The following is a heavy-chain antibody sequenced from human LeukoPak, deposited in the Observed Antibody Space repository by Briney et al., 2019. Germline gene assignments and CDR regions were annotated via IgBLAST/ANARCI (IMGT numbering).Heavy chain of an antibody. CDR1: GFTFGGYW. V-gene: IGHV3-7*01. J-gene: IGHJ4*02. CDR3: ASGFLQWFY. D-gene: IGHD3-3*01. CDR2: INPDGSIK. Sequence: PGGSLRLSCAASGFTFGGYWMSWVRQAPGRGLEWVANINPDGSIKYYVDSIKGRFTISRDNAKNSLYLQMNSLRAEDTAVYYCASGFLQWFYWGQGTLVTVSS.